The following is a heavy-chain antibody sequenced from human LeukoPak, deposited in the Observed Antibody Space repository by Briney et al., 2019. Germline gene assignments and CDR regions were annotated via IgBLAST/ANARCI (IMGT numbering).Heavy chain of an antibody. D-gene: IGHD1-7*01. CDR1: GFRFSSQW. CDR3: ADLGTSD. Sequence: QSGGSLRLSCAVSGFRFSSQWMTWVRQAPGTGLEWVATINSDGSAKYHVDSVKGRFTISRDNAKNLVYLQMSILRAEDTPVYYCADLGTSDCGQGTLVTVSS. CDR2: INSDGSAK. V-gene: IGHV3-7*01. J-gene: IGHJ4*02.